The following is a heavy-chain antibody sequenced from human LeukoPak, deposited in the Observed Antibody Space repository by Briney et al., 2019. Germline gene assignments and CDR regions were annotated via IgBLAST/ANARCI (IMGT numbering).Heavy chain of an antibody. V-gene: IGHV4-59*08. CDR1: GGSISSYY. D-gene: IGHD3-22*01. J-gene: IGHJ2*01. CDR3: ARLPGYYDSSGQALRYFDL. CDR2: IYYSGST. Sequence: SSETLSLTCTVSGGSISSYYWSWIRQPPGKGLEWIGYIYYSGSTNYNPSLKSRVTISVDTSKNQFSLKLSSVTAADTAVYYCARLPGYYDSSGQALRYFDLWGRGTLVTVSS.